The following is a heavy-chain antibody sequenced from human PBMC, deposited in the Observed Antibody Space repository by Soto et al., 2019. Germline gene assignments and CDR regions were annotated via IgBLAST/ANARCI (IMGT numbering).Heavy chain of an antibody. CDR2: ISYDGRRK. Sequence: QVQPVESGGGVVQPGGSLRLSCSGSGFIFSGYGMHWVRQPPGKGLEWVAVISYDGRRKYYEDSVKGRFTVSRDNSQNTVYLEMNSLRVEDSAIYYCAKDILRDQLDWGMDVWGQGTTVTVSS. V-gene: IGHV3-30*18. J-gene: IGHJ6*02. CDR3: AKDILRDQLDWGMDV. D-gene: IGHD3-9*01. CDR1: GFIFSGYG.